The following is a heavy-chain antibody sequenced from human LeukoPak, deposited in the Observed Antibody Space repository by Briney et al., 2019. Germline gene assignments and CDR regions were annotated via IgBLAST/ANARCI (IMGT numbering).Heavy chain of an antibody. D-gene: IGHD2-15*01. J-gene: IGHJ4*02. CDR3: ARALRGYCSGGSCYPTQY. Sequence: ASVKVSCKASGGTFSSYAISWVRQAPGQGLEWMGGIIPIFGTANYAQKFQGRVTITADESTSTAYMELSRLRSDDTAVYYCARALRGYCSGGSCYPTQYWGQGTLVTVSS. CDR2: IIPIFGTA. CDR1: GGTFSSYA. V-gene: IGHV1-69*13.